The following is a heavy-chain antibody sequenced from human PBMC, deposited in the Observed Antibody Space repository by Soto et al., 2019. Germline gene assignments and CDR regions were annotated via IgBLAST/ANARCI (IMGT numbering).Heavy chain of an antibody. Sequence: EVQLLESGGGLVQPGGSLRLSCAVSGFTFSSYAMSWVRRAPGKGLEWVSAVGGSDANSYYADSVKGRFTISRDISKNTLYLQMNRLRVEDTAVYYCAKGSVLSPGYVDRWGRGTLVTVSS. J-gene: IGHJ2*01. V-gene: IGHV3-23*01. CDR2: VGGSDANS. CDR1: GFTFSSYA. CDR3: AKGSVLSPGYVDR. D-gene: IGHD3-16*01.